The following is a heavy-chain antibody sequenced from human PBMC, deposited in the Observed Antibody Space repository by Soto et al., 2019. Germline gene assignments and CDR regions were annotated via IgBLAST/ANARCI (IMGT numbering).Heavy chain of an antibody. J-gene: IGHJ4*02. D-gene: IGHD3-22*01. V-gene: IGHV3-7*03. Sequence: GGSLRLSCAASGFTFSSYWMSWVRQAPGKGLEWVANIKQDGSEKYYVDSVKGRFTISRDNAKNSLYLQMNSLRAEDTAVYYCARGRYYYDSSGYYSFDYWGQGTLVTVSS. CDR3: ARGRYYYDSSGYYSFDY. CDR1: GFTFSSYW. CDR2: IKQDGSEK.